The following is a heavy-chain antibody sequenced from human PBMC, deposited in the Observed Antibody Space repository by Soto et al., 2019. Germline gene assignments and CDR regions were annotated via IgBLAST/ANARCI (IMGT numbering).Heavy chain of an antibody. CDR2: IIPIFGTA. CDR3: ARDSSAVRYYDSSGYYSYYYYGMDV. Sequence: ASVKVSCKASGGTFSSYAISWVRQAPGQGLEWMGGIIPIFGTANYAQKFQGRVTITADESTSTAYMGLSSLRSEDTAVYYCARDSSAVRYYDSSGYYSYYYYGMDVWGQGTTVTVSS. D-gene: IGHD3-22*01. CDR1: GGTFSSYA. J-gene: IGHJ6*02. V-gene: IGHV1-69*13.